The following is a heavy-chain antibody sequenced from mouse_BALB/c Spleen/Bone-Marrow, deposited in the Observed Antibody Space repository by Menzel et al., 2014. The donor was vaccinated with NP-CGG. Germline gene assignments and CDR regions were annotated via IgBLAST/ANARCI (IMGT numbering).Heavy chain of an antibody. V-gene: IGHV5-6-3*01. J-gene: IGHJ1*01. CDR1: GFTFSSYG. CDR3: ARVYGWYFDV. Sequence: EVQLVESGGGLVQPGGSLKLSCVASGFTFSSYGMSWARQTPDKRLELVATINNNGGSTYYPDSVKGQFTISRDNAKNTLYLQMSSLESEDTAMYYCARVYGWYFDVWGAGTTVTVSS. CDR2: INNNGGST. D-gene: IGHD1-1*01.